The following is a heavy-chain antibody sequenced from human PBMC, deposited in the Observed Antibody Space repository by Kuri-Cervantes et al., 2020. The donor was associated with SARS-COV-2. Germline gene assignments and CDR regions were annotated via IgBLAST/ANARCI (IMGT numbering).Heavy chain of an antibody. J-gene: IGHJ4*02. CDR2: ISFDGNNK. Sequence: GESLKISCAASGFTFSSCAMHWVRQAPGKGLEWVAVISFDGNNKFYADSVKGRFTISRDNSKNTLFLQMNSLRAEDTAVYYCAREFYYDSSGYYYGGALDYWGQGTLVTVSS. CDR1: GFTFSSCA. V-gene: IGHV3-30*04. D-gene: IGHD3-22*01. CDR3: AREFYYDSSGYYYGGALDY.